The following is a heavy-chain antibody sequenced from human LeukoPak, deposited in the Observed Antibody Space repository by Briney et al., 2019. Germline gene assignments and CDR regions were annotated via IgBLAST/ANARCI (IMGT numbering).Heavy chain of an antibody. J-gene: IGHJ4*02. D-gene: IGHD6-13*01. CDR1: GFTFSSYG. CDR3: ARDLYFEGSSSTPFDY. V-gene: IGHV3-33*01. Sequence: GGSPRLSCAASGFTFSSYGMLWVRQAPGKGLEWVAVIWYDGSNKYYADSVKGRFTISRDNSKNTLYLQMNSLRAEDTAVYYCARDLYFEGSSSTPFDYWGQGTLVTVSS. CDR2: IWYDGSNK.